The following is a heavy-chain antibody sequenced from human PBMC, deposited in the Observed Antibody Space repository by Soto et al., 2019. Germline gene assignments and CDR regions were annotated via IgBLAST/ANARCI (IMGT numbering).Heavy chain of an antibody. CDR2: ISWNSGSI. V-gene: IGHV3-9*01. J-gene: IGHJ4*02. Sequence: PGGSLRLSCAASGFTFDDYAMHWVRQAPGKGLEWVSGISWNSGSIGYADSVKGRFTISRDNAKNSLYLQMNSLRAEDTALYYCAKDGRPYCSSTSCYGSLFDYWGQGTLVTVSS. CDR1: GFTFDDYA. CDR3: AKDGRPYCSSTSCYGSLFDY. D-gene: IGHD2-2*01.